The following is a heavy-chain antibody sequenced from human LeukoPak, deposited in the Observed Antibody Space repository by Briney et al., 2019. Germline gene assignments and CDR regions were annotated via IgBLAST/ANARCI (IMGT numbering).Heavy chain of an antibody. CDR3: AKDGSFRRRDGYNYDY. Sequence: GGSLRLSCAASGFTFSSYAMSWVRQAPGKGLEWVSAISGSGGSTYYADSVKGRFTISRDNSKNTLYLQMNSLRAEDTAVYYCAKDGSFRRRDGYNYDYWGQGTLVTVSS. V-gene: IGHV3-23*01. CDR1: GFTFSSYA. CDR2: ISGSGGST. D-gene: IGHD5-12*01. J-gene: IGHJ4*02.